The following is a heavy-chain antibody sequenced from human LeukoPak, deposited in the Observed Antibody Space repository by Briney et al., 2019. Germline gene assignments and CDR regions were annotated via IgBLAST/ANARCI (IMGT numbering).Heavy chain of an antibody. D-gene: IGHD3-3*01. CDR2: TSGTGENT. V-gene: IGHV3-23*01. CDR1: GFTFNFYA. CDR3: AKDKGVAGHDY. J-gene: IGHJ4*02. Sequence: GGSLRLSCAATGFTFNFYAMSWVRQAPGKGPEWVSATSGTGENTYYADSVRGRFTISRDNSKNTLYLQMNSLRAEDTAIYYCAKDKGVAGHDYWGQGTLVTVSS.